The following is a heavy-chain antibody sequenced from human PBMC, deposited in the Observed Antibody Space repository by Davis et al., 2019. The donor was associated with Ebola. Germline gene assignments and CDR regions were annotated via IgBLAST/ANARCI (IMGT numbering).Heavy chain of an antibody. CDR1: GYTFTTYG. Sequence: ASVKVSCKASGYTFTTYGISWVRQAPGQGLEWMGWISTYNGNTNYAQKVQGRITMTTDTSTSTAYMELRSLRSDDTARYYCARDVRGITGPSEYWGQGTLVTVSS. D-gene: IGHD1-1*01. J-gene: IGHJ4*02. V-gene: IGHV1-18*01. CDR3: ARDVRGITGPSEY. CDR2: ISTYNGNT.